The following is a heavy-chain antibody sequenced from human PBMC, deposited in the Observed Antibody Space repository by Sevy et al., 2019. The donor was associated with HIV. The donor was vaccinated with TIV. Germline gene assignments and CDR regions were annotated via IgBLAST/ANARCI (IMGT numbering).Heavy chain of an antibody. D-gene: IGHD6-13*01. V-gene: IGHV3-30-3*01. J-gene: IGHJ5*02. CDR1: GFTFSSYP. CDR2: ISYDGSNK. Sequence: GGSLRLSCAASGFTFSSYPMHWVRQAPGKGLEWVAVISYDGSNKYYADSVKGRFTISRDNSKNTLYLQMNSLRAEDTAVYYCARDRADSSSWYRSPRFDPWGQGTLVTVSS. CDR3: ARDRADSSSWYRSPRFDP.